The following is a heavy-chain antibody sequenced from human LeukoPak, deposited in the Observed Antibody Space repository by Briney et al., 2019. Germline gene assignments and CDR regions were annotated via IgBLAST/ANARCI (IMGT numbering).Heavy chain of an antibody. J-gene: IGHJ3*02. Sequence: GGSLRLSCAASGFTFSSYAMSWVRQAPGKGLEWVSAISGSGGSTYYADSVKGRFTISRDNSKNTLYLQMNSLRAEDTAVYYCAKDRNIPIDCSSTSCYPDAFDIWGQGTMVTVSS. V-gene: IGHV3-23*01. CDR1: GFTFSSYA. D-gene: IGHD2-2*01. CDR3: AKDRNIPIDCSSTSCYPDAFDI. CDR2: ISGSGGST.